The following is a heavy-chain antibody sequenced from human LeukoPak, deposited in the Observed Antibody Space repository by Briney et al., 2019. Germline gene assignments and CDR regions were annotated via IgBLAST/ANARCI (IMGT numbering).Heavy chain of an antibody. CDR2: INAYNGNT. CDR1: GYTFTSYG. Sequence: ASVKVSCKASGYTFTSYGISWVRQAPGQGLEWMGWINAYNGNTNYAQKLQGRVTMTTDTSTSTAYMELRSLRSDDTAVYYCARAPYCSGGSCYSGDFDYWGQGTLVTVSS. D-gene: IGHD2-15*01. J-gene: IGHJ4*02. V-gene: IGHV1-18*01. CDR3: ARAPYCSGGSCYSGDFDY.